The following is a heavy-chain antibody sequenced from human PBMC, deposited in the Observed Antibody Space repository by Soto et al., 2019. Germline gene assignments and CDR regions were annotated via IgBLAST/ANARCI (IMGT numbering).Heavy chain of an antibody. V-gene: IGHV1-69*06. CDR2: IIPIFGTA. CDR3: ARDGAGQQPYSDYYYGMDV. Sequence: QVQLVQSGAEVKKPGSSVKVSCKASGGTFSSYAISWVRQAPGQGLEWMGGIIPIFGTANYAQKFQGRVTITADKSTSTAYMELSSLRSEATAVYYCARDGAGQQPYSDYYYGMDVWGQGTTVTVSS. D-gene: IGHD6-13*01. J-gene: IGHJ6*02. CDR1: GGTFSSYA.